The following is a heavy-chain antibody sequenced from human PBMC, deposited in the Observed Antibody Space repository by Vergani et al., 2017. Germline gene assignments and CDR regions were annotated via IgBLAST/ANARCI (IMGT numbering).Heavy chain of an antibody. CDR1: GYSFTSYW. J-gene: IGHJ6*02. D-gene: IGHD2-15*01. CDR3: ARHRGWGLVVVAATPWYYYYGMDV. V-gene: IGHV5-51*01. Sequence: EVQLVQSGAEVKKPGESLKISCKGSGYSFTSYWIGWVRQMPGKGLEWMGIIYPDDSDTRYSPSFQGQVTISADKSISTAYLQWSSPKASDTAMYYCARHRGWGLVVVAATPWYYYYGMDVWGQGTTVTVSS. CDR2: IYPDDSDT.